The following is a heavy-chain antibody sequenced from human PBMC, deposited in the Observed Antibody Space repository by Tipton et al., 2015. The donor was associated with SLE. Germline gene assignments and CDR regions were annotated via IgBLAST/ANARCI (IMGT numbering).Heavy chain of an antibody. CDR3: ARNKATPDY. CDR1: GGSISSHY. D-gene: IGHD4-23*01. V-gene: IGHV4-59*11. CDR2: VSYSGTT. Sequence: TLSLTCTVSGGSISSHYWGWILQPPGKALEWVGYVSYSGTTNYNPSFRSRVTVSVDTSKNQFSLKLTSVTDADTAIYYCARNKATPDYWGQGRLVTVSS. J-gene: IGHJ4*02.